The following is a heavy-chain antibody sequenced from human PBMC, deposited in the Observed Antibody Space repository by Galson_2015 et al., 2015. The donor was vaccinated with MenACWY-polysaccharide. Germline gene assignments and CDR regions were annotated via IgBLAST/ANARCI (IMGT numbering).Heavy chain of an antibody. CDR1: SYA. V-gene: IGHV3-30*18. Sequence: SYAMNWVRQAPGQGLEWMATISSSGDDKYYADSVKGRFTISRDNSNNTLYLEMSSLRAGDTAVYYCVKNGYTGSSYGYFDSWGQGTLGTVSS. J-gene: IGHJ4*02. CDR3: VKNGYTGSSYGYFDS. D-gene: IGHD1-26*01. CDR2: ISSSGDDK.